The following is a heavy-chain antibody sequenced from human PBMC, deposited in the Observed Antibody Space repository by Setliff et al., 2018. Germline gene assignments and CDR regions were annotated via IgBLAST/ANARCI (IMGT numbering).Heavy chain of an antibody. Sequence: GGSLRLSCAASGFTFRTFSMHWVRQAPGKGLEWVSSISPDSIYIYYAKWEKGRFTISRDNAQNSLYLQMNSLGADDTAVYYCARSPANGGHDAFDIWGQGTMVTVSS. V-gene: IGHV3-21*01. CDR1: GFTFRTFS. CDR2: ISPDSIYI. J-gene: IGHJ3*02. CDR3: ARSPANGGHDAFDI. D-gene: IGHD6-25*01.